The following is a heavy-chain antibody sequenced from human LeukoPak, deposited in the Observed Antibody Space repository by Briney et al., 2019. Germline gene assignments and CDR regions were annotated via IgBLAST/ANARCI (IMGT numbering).Heavy chain of an antibody. CDR2: IYYSGST. D-gene: IGHD3-10*02. J-gene: IGHJ3*01. CDR1: GGSISSYY. CDR3: VRDMRCHVHACPGVFDL. Sequence: SETLSLTCTVSGGSISSYYWSWTRQPPGKGLEWIGYIYYSGSTNYNPSLKSRVTISVDTSKNQFSLRLSSVTAADTAVYYCVRDMRCHVHACPGVFDLWGQGTMVTVSS. V-gene: IGHV4-59*12.